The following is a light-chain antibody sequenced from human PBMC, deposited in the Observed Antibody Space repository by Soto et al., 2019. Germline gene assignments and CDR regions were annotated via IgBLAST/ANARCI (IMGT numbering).Light chain of an antibody. CDR1: QSVTSN. J-gene: IGKJ1*01. CDR2: GAS. CDR3: QQYSDWPLT. V-gene: IGKV3-15*01. Sequence: EIVMTQSPATLSVSPGDRATLSCRASQSVTSNLAWYQQKPGQAPRLLIYGASTRATGIPARFSGSGSGTEFTLTIGSLQSEDFAVYFCQQYSDWPLTFGQGTKVDIK.